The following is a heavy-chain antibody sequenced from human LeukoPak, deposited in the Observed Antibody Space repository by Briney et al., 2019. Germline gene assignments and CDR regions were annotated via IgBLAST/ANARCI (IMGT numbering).Heavy chain of an antibody. J-gene: IGHJ4*02. CDR3: ARDAGGNSGYSLGY. CDR1: GFTFGSYA. V-gene: IGHV3-23*01. Sequence: GGSLRLSCAASGFTFGSYAMSWVRQAPGKGLEWVSAISGSGGSTYYADSVKGRFTISRHNSKNTLYLQMNSLRAEDTAVYYCARDAGGNSGYSLGYWGQGTLVTVSS. D-gene: IGHD4-23*01. CDR2: ISGSGGST.